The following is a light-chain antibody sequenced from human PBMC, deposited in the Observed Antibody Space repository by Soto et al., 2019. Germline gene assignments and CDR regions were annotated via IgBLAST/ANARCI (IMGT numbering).Light chain of an antibody. V-gene: IGLV4-69*01. CDR2: LNSDGSH. CDR1: SGHSSYA. Sequence: HPVLTQSPSASASLGASVKLTCTLSSGHSSYAIAWHQQQPEKGPRYLMKLNSDGSHSKGDGIPDRFSGSSSGAERYLTISSLQSEDEADYYCQTGGTGIHWVFGGGTKLTVL. J-gene: IGLJ3*02. CDR3: QTGGTGIHWV.